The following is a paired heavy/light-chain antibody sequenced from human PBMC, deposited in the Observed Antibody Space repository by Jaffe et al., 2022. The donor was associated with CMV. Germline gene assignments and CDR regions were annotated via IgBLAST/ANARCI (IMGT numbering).Heavy chain of an antibody. CDR2: INTDGSQK. J-gene: IGHJ4*02. D-gene: IGHD1-1*01. Sequence: EVQLVESGGGLVQPGGSLRLSCAASGFTFGSSWMGWVRQAPGKGLEWVANINTDGSQKYYVKSLTGRLTISRDNAKNSLSLQMNSLRAEDTALYYCTRHGWNSFDYWGQGTLVTVSS. V-gene: IGHV3-7*01. CDR3: TRHGWNSFDY. CDR1: GFTFGSSW.
Light chain of an antibody. CDR2: LGS. V-gene: IGKV2-28*01. CDR3: MQGLQHPWT. CDR1: QSLLHSSGYKY. Sequence: DIVMTQSPLSLPVTPGEPASISCRSSQSLLHSSGYKYLDWYVQKPGQSPQLLIYLGSNRASGVPDRFSGSDSGTDFTLKISRVEAEDVGVYYCMQGLQHPWTFGQGTKVEIK. J-gene: IGKJ1*01.